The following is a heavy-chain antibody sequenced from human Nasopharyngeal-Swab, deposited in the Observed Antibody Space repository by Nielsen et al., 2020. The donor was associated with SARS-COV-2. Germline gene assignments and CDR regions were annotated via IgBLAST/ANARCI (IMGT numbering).Heavy chain of an antibody. CDR3: AREHQNYYDSSGYVD. CDR2: ISSSSSYI. CDR1: GFTFSSYS. J-gene: IGHJ4*02. D-gene: IGHD3-22*01. Sequence: GESLKISCAASGFTFSSYSMNWVRQAPGKGLEWVSSISSSSSYIYYADSVKGRFTISRDNAKNSLYLQMNSLRAEDTAVYYCAREHQNYYDSSGYVDWGQGTLVTVSS. V-gene: IGHV3-21*01.